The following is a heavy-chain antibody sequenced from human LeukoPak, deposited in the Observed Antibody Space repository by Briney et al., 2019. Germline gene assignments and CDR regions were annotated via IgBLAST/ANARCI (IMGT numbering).Heavy chain of an antibody. J-gene: IGHJ4*02. V-gene: IGHV3-30*04. CDR1: GFTFSSYV. Sequence: PGGSLRLSCAASGFTFSSYVMHWVRQAPGKGLEWVAIISYDGSNEYYADSAKGRFTISRDNARNSLYLQMNSLRAEDTAVYYCARARLAVAGNYFENWGQGTLVTVSS. D-gene: IGHD6-19*01. CDR3: ARARLAVAGNYFEN. CDR2: ISYDGSNE.